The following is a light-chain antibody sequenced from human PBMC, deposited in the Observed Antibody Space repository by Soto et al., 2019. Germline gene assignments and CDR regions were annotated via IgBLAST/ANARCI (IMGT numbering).Light chain of an antibody. V-gene: IGKV3-11*01. CDR1: QSVSSY. CDR3: QQRSSWPLT. Sequence: ESVLTQSPATLSLSPGERATLSCRASQSVSSYLGWYQQKPGQAPRLLIYDTSNRATGIPARFSGRGAGTDFTLTISSLEPEDFAVYYCQQRSSWPLTFGGGTKVEIK. CDR2: DTS. J-gene: IGKJ4*01.